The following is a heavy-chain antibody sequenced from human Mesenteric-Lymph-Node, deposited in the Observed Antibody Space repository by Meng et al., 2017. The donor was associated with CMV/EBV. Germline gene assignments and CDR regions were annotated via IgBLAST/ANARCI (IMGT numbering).Heavy chain of an antibody. CDR2: ISSSSSYI. CDR3: ARARDGIVVVTMGFDY. D-gene: IGHD3-22*01. CDR1: GFTFSSYE. Sequence: GESLKISCAASGFTFSSYEMNWVRQAPGKGLEWVSYISSSSSYIYYADSVKGRFTISRDNAKNSLYLQMNSLRAEDTAVYYCARARDGIVVVTMGFDYWGQGTLVTVSS. V-gene: IGHV3-21*05. J-gene: IGHJ4*02.